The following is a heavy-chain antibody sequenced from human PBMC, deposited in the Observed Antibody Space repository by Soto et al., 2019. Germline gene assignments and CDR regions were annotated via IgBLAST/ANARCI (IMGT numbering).Heavy chain of an antibody. V-gene: IGHV4-59*01. CDR3: ARDPTYYYDSSGQAFDI. Sequence: QVQLQESGPGLVKPSETLSLTCTVSGGSISSYYWSWIRQPPGKGLEWIGYIYYSGSTTYNPSLKSRVTISVDTSKNQFSLKLSSVTAADTAVYYCARDPTYYYDSSGQAFDIWGQGTMVTVSS. CDR2: IYYSGST. D-gene: IGHD3-22*01. CDR1: GGSISSYY. J-gene: IGHJ3*02.